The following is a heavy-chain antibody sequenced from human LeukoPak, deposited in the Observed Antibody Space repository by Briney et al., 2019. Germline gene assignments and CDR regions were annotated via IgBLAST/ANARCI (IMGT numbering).Heavy chain of an antibody. D-gene: IGHD3-16*01. V-gene: IGHV3-11*01. Sequence: GGSLRLSCAASGFTFSDSYMFWIRQAPGKGLEWVSYISASGNSMYYGDSVKGRFTISRDNAKNSLYLQMNGLRAEDTAVYYCARDGMGSYDLWGQGTLVTVSS. CDR1: GFTFSDSY. J-gene: IGHJ4*02. CDR2: ISASGNSM. CDR3: ARDGMGSYDL.